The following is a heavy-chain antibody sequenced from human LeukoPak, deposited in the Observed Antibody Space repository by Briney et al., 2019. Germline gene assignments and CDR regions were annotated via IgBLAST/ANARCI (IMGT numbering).Heavy chain of an antibody. Sequence: PGWSLTLSCATSGFTFSSKWLHWVRQTPGTGLEWVSRINRDGSSTSYADSVKDRFTIIRDNANETLYLLMHSLRAEDTAVYYCSRSPRAVTTRLHFDYWGQGTLVTVSS. J-gene: IGHJ4*02. D-gene: IGHD4-17*01. CDR2: INRDGSST. CDR3: SRSPRAVTTRLHFDY. V-gene: IGHV3-74*01. CDR1: GFTFSSKW.